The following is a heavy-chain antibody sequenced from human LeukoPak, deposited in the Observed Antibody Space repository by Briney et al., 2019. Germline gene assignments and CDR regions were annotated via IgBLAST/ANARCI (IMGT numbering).Heavy chain of an antibody. D-gene: IGHD1-20*01. CDR3: ATYNLAASREFDY. V-gene: IGHV3-7*01. CDR1: GFTFSHYW. Sequence: PGGSLRLSCAASGFTFSHYWMTWVRQAPGKGLEWVANTKHDGTEKYYADSVKGRLTISRDNAKNSLYLQMTSLRAEDTAVYYCATYNLAASREFDYWGQGTLVTVSS. J-gene: IGHJ4*02. CDR2: TKHDGTEK.